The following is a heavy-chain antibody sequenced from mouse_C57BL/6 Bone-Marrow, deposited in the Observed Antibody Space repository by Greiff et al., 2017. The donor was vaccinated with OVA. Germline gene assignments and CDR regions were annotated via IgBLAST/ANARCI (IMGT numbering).Heavy chain of an antibody. J-gene: IGHJ2*01. V-gene: IGHV5-6*01. CDR1: GFTFSSYG. CDR3: ARHESYYYGSSRFDY. Sequence: EVKVVESGGDLVKPGGSLKLSCAASGFTFSSYGMSWVRQTPDKRLEWVATISSGGSYTYYPDSVKGRFTISRDNAKNTLYLQMSSLKSEDTAMYYCARHESYYYGSSRFDYWGQGTTLTVSS. CDR2: ISSGGSYT. D-gene: IGHD1-1*01.